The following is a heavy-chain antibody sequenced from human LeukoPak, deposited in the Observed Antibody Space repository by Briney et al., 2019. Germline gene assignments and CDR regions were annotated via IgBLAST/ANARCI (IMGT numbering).Heavy chain of an antibody. V-gene: IGHV4-34*01. Sequence: KSSETLSLTCAVYGGSFSGYYWSWIRQPPGKGLEWIGEINHSGSTNYNPSLKSRVTISVDTSKNQFSLKLSSVTAADTAVYYCARAPGITIFGVVTSPSMDVWGKGTTVTVSS. CDR3: ARAPGITIFGVVTSPSMDV. J-gene: IGHJ6*03. CDR2: INHSGST. D-gene: IGHD3-3*01. CDR1: GGSFSGYY.